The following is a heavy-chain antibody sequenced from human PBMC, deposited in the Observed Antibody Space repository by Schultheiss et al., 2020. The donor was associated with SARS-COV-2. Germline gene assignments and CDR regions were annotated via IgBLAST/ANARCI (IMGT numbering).Heavy chain of an antibody. J-gene: IGHJ3*02. CDR1: GFTFSSYA. V-gene: IGHV3-23*01. Sequence: GGSLRLSCAASGFTFSSYAMHWVRQAPGKGLEWVAVISGSGGSTYYADSVKGRFTISRDNSKNTLYLQMNSLRAEDTAVYYCAKTLYYYGEDAFDIWGQGTMVTVSS. CDR3: AKTLYYYGEDAFDI. CDR2: ISGSGGST. D-gene: IGHD3-10*01.